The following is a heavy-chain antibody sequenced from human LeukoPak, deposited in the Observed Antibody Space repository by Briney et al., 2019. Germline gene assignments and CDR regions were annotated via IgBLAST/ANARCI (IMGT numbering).Heavy chain of an antibody. CDR1: GYSFTSYW. J-gene: IGHJ4*02. CDR3: ARPEDRDGYNFGY. D-gene: IGHD5-24*01. CDR2: IYPGDSDT. V-gene: IGHV5-51*01. Sequence: GASLKISCKGSGYSFTSYWIGWGRQMPGKGLEWMGIIYPGDSDTRYSPSFQGQVTISADKSISTAYLQWSSLKASDTAMYYCARPEDRDGYNFGYWGQGTLVTVSS.